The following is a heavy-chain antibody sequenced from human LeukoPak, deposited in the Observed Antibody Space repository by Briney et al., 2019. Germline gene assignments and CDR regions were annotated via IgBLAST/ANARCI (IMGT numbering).Heavy chain of an antibody. CDR2: ISERSGST. J-gene: IGHJ4*02. D-gene: IGHD3-10*01. CDR1: GISLSNYA. V-gene: IGHV3-23*01. CDR3: AKRGVVIRGLLVIGYHQEAYHYDF. Sequence: GGSLRLSCVVSGISLSNYAMTWVRQAPGKGLEWVSYISERSGSTTYADSVKGRFTISRDTSLNTLYLQMNKLRAEDTSVYFCAKRGVVIRGLLVIGYHQEAYHYDFWGQGVLVTVSS.